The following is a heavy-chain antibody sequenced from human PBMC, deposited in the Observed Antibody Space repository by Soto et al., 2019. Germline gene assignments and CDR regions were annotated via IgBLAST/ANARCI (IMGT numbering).Heavy chain of an antibody. CDR3: ARAKAPLYSSSWYWFDP. CDR1: GGSISSYY. D-gene: IGHD6-13*01. V-gene: IGHV4-59*08. CDR2: IYYSGST. Sequence: SETLSLTCTVYGGSISSYYWSWIRQPSGKGLEWIGYIYYSGSTNYNPSLKSRVTISVDTSKNQFSLKLSSVTAADTAVYYCARAKAPLYSSSWYWFDPWGQGTLVTVS. J-gene: IGHJ5*02.